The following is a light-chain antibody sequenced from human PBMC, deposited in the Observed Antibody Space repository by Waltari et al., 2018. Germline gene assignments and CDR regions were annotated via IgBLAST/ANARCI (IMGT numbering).Light chain of an antibody. V-gene: IGKV3-11*01. CDR3: QQRSNWPPLT. Sequence: EIVLTQSPATLSLSPGERATLSCRASQSVSNFLAWYQHKPGQAPRLLIYEASKRATGIPARFSDSGSGTDFTLTISSLEPEDFAVYYCQQRSNWPPLTFGGGTKVEIK. J-gene: IGKJ4*01. CDR1: QSVSNF. CDR2: EAS.